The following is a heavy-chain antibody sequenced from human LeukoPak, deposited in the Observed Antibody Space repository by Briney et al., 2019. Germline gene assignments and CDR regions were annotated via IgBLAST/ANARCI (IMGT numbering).Heavy chain of an antibody. D-gene: IGHD3-10*01. CDR3: ASLGRGFSDDY. J-gene: IGHJ4*02. Sequence: PSDTLSLTCAVYGGSFSGYYWSWIRQPPGKGLEWIGEINHSGSTNYNPSLKSRVTISVDTSKNQFSLKLSSVTAADTAVYYCASLGRGFSDDYWGQGTLVTVSS. CDR2: INHSGST. V-gene: IGHV4-34*01. CDR1: GGSFSGYY.